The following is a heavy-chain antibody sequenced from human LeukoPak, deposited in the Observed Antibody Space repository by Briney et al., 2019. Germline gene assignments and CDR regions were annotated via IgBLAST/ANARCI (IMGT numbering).Heavy chain of an antibody. V-gene: IGHV4-34*01. CDR2: INHSGRT. Sequence: SETLSLTCAVYGGSFSGYYWSWIRQHPGKGLEWIGEINHSGRTNYNTSLTSRLTISIDTPTNQISLKLSSVTAAAPAVSDCSGWSKYIVVVPGAIGGGYYFDYWGQGTLVSVCS. CDR1: GGSFSGYY. J-gene: IGHJ4*02. D-gene: IGHD2-2*02. CDR3: SGWSKYIVVVPGAIGGGYYFDY.